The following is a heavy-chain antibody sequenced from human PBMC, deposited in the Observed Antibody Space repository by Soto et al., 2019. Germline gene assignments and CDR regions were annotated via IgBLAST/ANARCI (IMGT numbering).Heavy chain of an antibody. V-gene: IGHV1-2*02. CDR3: AREKTTLGYCSSTSCYILGYYYYGMDV. CDR2: INPNSGGT. J-gene: IGHJ6*02. CDR1: GYTFTGYY. D-gene: IGHD2-2*02. Sequence: ASVKVSFKASGYTFTGYYMHWVRQAPGQGLEWMGWINPNSGGTNYAQKFQGRVTMTRDTSISTAYMELSRLRSDDTAVYYCAREKTTLGYCSSTSCYILGYYYYGMDVWGQGTTVTVSS.